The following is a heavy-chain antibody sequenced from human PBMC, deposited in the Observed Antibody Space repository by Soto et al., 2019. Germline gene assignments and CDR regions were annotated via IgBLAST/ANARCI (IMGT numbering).Heavy chain of an antibody. CDR1: GGSISRYY. CDR2: IYTSGST. D-gene: IGHD6-13*01. J-gene: IGHJ5*02. Sequence: PSETLSLTCTVSGGSISRYYWSWIRQPAGKGLEWIGRIYTSGSTNYNPSLKSRVTMSVDTSKNQFSLKLSSVTAADTAVYYCARAAAGTPVINWFDPWAREPWSPSPQ. V-gene: IGHV4-4*07. CDR3: ARAAAGTPVINWFDP.